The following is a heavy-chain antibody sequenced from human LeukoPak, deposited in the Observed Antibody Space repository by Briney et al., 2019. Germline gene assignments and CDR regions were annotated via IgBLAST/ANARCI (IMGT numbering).Heavy chain of an antibody. J-gene: IGHJ4*02. D-gene: IGHD3-10*01. CDR2: ISYDGSNK. CDR1: GFTFSSYA. V-gene: IGHV3-30-3*02. CDR3: AKHLWRDLLWFGEGYYFGY. Sequence: GGSLRLSCAASGFTFSSYAMHWVRQAPGKGLEWVAVISYDGSNKYYADSVKGRFTISRDNSKNTLYLQVNSLRAEDTAVYYCAKHLWRDLLWFGEGYYFGYWGQGTLVTVSS.